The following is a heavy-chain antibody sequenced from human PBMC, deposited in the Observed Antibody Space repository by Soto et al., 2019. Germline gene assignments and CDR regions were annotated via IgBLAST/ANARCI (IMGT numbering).Heavy chain of an antibody. Sequence: PSETLSLTCTVSSGSISTYFWSWIRQPPGKGLEWIGYIYYGGNTIYDPSLKSRVTISVDTSKNQFSLELNSVTAADTAVYFCARMRHSSDYAYFDSWGQGTLVTVSS. J-gene: IGHJ4*02. CDR3: ARMRHSSDYAYFDS. V-gene: IGHV4-59*01. CDR2: IYYGGNT. CDR1: SGSISTYF. D-gene: IGHD6-19*01.